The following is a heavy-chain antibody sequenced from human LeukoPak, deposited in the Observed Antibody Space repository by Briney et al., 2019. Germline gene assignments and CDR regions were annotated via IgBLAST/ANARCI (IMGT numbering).Heavy chain of an antibody. CDR2: ISGSGVST. Sequence: PGGSLRLSCAASGFTFSSYAMSWVRQAPGKGLEWVSSISGSGVSTYYADSVKGRFTISRDNSKNTLDLQMNSLTAEDTAVYYCAKDGIYYGSVTYHTYWGQGTLVTGSS. CDR1: GFTFSSYA. V-gene: IGHV3-23*01. CDR3: AKDGIYYGSVTYHTY. J-gene: IGHJ4*02. D-gene: IGHD3-10*01.